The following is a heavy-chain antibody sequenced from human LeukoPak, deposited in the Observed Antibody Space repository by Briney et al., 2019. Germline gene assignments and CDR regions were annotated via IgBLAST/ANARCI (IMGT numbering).Heavy chain of an antibody. Sequence: ASVKVSCKASGYTFTSYDFNWVRQATGQRPEWMGWMSPNSGDTGYAQKFQDRATMTRNTSISTAYMELSSLRSDDMAVYYCARGPPNWGYDYWGPGTLVTVSS. J-gene: IGHJ4*02. CDR1: GYTFTSYD. CDR3: ARGPPNWGYDY. D-gene: IGHD7-27*01. CDR2: MSPNSGDT. V-gene: IGHV1-8*01.